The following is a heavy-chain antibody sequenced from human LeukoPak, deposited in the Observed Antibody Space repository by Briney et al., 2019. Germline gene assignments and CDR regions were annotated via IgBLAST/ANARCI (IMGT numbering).Heavy chain of an antibody. Sequence: GGSLRLSCAASGFTFSSYAMSWVRQAPGKGLEWVSAISGSGGSTYYADSVKGRFTISRDNSKNALYLQMNSLRAEDTAVYYCAKGARYYYDSSGYSSECFQHWGQGTLVTVSS. D-gene: IGHD3-22*01. CDR1: GFTFSSYA. J-gene: IGHJ1*01. V-gene: IGHV3-23*01. CDR2: ISGSGGST. CDR3: AKGARYYYDSSGYSSECFQH.